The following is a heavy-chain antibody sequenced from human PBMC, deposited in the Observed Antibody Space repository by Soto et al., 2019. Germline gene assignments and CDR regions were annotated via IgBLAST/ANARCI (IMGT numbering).Heavy chain of an antibody. J-gene: IGHJ5*02. D-gene: IGHD6-19*01. CDR2: ISGSGGST. CDR3: AKDPPYSSGWYGNWFDP. CDR1: GFTFSSYA. V-gene: IGHV3-23*01. Sequence: RLSCAASGFTFSSYAMSWVRQAPGKGLEWVSAISGSGGSTYYADSVKGRFTISRDNSKNTLYLQMNSLRAEDTAVYYCAKDPPYSSGWYGNWFDPWGQGTLVTVSS.